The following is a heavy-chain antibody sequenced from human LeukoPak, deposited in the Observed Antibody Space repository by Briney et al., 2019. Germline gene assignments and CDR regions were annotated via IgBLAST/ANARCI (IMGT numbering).Heavy chain of an antibody. Sequence: PGGSLRLSCAASGFTFSIYWMHWVRQAPGKGLVWVSRINSDGRSAVYADSVKGRFTVSRDSAKNTLYLQMNSLRAEDTAVYYCSRVSTTDDHWGQGTLVTVSS. CDR3: SRVSTTDDH. J-gene: IGHJ4*02. CDR1: GFTFSIYW. D-gene: IGHD2/OR15-2a*01. CDR2: INSDGRSA. V-gene: IGHV3-74*01.